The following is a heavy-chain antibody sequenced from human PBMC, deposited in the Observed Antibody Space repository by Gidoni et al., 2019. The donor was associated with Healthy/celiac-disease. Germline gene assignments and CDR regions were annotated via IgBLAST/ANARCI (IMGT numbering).Heavy chain of an antibody. D-gene: IGHD3-9*01. CDR3: ASENLRYFDWLLGAGYFDY. CDR2: ISSSSSYI. Sequence: CAASGFTFSSYSMNWVRQAPGKGLEWVSSISSSSSYIYYADSVKGRFTISRDNAKNSLYLQMNSLIAEDTAVYYCASENLRYFDWLLGAGYFDYWGQGTLVTVSS. V-gene: IGHV3-21*01. CDR1: GFTFSSYS. J-gene: IGHJ4*02.